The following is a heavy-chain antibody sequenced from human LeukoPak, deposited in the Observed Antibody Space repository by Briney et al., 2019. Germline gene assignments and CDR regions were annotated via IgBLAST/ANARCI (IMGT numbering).Heavy chain of an antibody. V-gene: IGHV1-18*01. CDR1: GYTFTNYG. Sequence: VASVTVSCKASGYTFTNYGLSWVRQAPGQGLEWVGWITAYNGNTNYAQNLQGRVTMTTDTSTSTAYMELRSLRSDDTAVYYCARDRGRTVVTPGPFSSDYWGQGTLVTVSS. D-gene: IGHD4-23*01. CDR3: ARDRGRTVVTPGPFSSDY. J-gene: IGHJ4*02. CDR2: ITAYNGNT.